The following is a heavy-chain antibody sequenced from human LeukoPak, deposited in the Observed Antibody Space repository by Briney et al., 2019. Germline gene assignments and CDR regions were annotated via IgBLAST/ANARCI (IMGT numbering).Heavy chain of an antibody. D-gene: IGHD6-19*01. CDR3: AKDLYINGWYYFDH. CDR1: GFTFSNYA. J-gene: IGHJ4*02. V-gene: IGHV3-23*01. Sequence: GGSLRLSCAASGFTFSNYAMGWVRQAPGKGLEWVSAISGSDGRTHYADSVQGRSIISRDDSKNMLHLQMDSLRAEDTAIYYCAKDLYINGWYYFDHWGQGTLVTVSS. CDR2: ISGSDGRT.